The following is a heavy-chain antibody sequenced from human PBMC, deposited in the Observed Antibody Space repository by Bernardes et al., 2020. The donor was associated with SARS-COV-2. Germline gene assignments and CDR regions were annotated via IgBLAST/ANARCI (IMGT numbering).Heavy chain of an antibody. V-gene: IGHV2-5*02. D-gene: IGHD3-10*01. CDR1: GFSLSTSGVA. CDR3: ARGFFYGSESFYTRYFDY. Sequence: SGPTLVKPTQTLTLTCTFSGFSLSTSGVAVGWIRQPPGKALEWLALIYWDDDKRYSTSLKTRLTITKDTSKNQVVLTMTNMDPVDTATYYCARGFFYGSESFYTRYFDYWGQGALVTVSS. CDR2: IYWDDDK. J-gene: IGHJ4*02.